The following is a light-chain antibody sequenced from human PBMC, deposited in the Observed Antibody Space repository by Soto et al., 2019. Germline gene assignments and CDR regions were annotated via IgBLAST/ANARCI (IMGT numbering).Light chain of an antibody. J-gene: IGLJ1*01. CDR2: EIS. CDR1: SSDVGGHNY. Sequence: QSVLTQPASVSGSPGQSITISCTGTSSDVGGHNYVSWYQQHPGTAPKLLIYEISNRPSGVSHRFSGSRSGNTASLTISGLQAEDEADYYCKSYRSSRILLFGTGTKVTVL. CDR3: KSYRSSRILL. V-gene: IGLV2-14*01.